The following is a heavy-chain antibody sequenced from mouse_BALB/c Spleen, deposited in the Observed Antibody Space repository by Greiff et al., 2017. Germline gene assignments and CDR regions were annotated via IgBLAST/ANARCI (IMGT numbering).Heavy chain of an antibody. V-gene: IGHV5-17*02. Sequence: EVQLVESGGGLVQPGGSRKLSCAASGFTFSSFGMHWVRQAPEKGLEWVAYISSGSSTIYYADTVKGRFTISRDNPKNTLFLQMTSLRSEDTAMYYCARGLVPFDYWGQGTTLTVSS. CDR1: GFTFSSFG. J-gene: IGHJ2*01. D-gene: IGHD2-10*02. CDR2: ISSGSSTI. CDR3: ARGLVPFDY.